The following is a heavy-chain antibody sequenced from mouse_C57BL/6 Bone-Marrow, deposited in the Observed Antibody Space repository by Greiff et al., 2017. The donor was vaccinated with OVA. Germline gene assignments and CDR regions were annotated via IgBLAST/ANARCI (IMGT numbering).Heavy chain of an antibody. CDR3: ARQGT. V-gene: IGHV5-6*02. Sequence: DVKLVESGGDLVKPGGSLKLSCAASGFTFSSYGMSWVRQTPDKRLEWVATISSGGSYTYYPDSVKGRFTISRDNAKNTLYLQMSSLKSEDTAMYYYARQGTRGQGTLVTVSA. D-gene: IGHD3-3*01. CDR2: ISSGGSYT. J-gene: IGHJ3*01. CDR1: GFTFSSYG.